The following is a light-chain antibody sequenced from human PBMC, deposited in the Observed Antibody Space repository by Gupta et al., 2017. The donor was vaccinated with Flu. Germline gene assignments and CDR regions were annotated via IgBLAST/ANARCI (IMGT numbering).Light chain of an antibody. V-gene: IGKV3-20*01. CDR3: QQYGSSPPYS. Sequence: TVLTQSPDTLSLSPGETATLSCRASQSVSTSYLSWYQQKPGQAPRLLIYTASSRATGVPDRFSGSGSGTDFTLTITRLEPEDFGMYFCQQYGSSPPYSFGQGTKLEIK. CDR1: QSVSTSY. CDR2: TAS. J-gene: IGKJ2*03.